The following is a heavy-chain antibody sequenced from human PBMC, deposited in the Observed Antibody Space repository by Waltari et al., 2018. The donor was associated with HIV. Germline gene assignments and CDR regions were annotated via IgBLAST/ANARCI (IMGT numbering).Heavy chain of an antibody. Sequence: EVQLVESGGGLVKPGGSLRLSCAASGLPFGSYSVTWVRQAPGKGLEWVSSISSSSSYIYYADSVKGRFTISRDNAKNSLYLQMNSLRAEDTAVYYCARVDDSSGFDAFDIWGQGTMVTVSS. D-gene: IGHD3-22*01. J-gene: IGHJ3*02. CDR1: GLPFGSYS. CDR3: ARVDDSSGFDAFDI. CDR2: ISSSSSYI. V-gene: IGHV3-21*01.